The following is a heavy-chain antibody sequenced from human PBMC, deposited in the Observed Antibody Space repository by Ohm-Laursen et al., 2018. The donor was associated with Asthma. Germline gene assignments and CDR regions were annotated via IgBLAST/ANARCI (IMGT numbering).Heavy chain of an antibody. Sequence: SLRLSCSASGFTFSSYGMHWVRQAPGKGLEWVAVISYDGSNKYYADSVKGRFTISRDNSKNTLYLQMNSLRAEDTAVYYCANMDVWGQGTTVTVSS. CDR3: ANMDV. CDR1: GFTFSSYG. V-gene: IGHV3-30*18. CDR2: ISYDGSNK. J-gene: IGHJ6*02.